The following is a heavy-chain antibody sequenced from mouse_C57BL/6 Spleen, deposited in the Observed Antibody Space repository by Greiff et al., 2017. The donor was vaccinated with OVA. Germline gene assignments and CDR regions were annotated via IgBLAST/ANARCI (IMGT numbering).Heavy chain of an antibody. CDR3: ARYYGSMDYDPWFAY. CDR1: GYTFPDYY. J-gene: IGHJ3*01. CDR2: IFPGSGST. V-gene: IGHV1-75*01. Sequence: VKLQESGPELVKPGASVKISCKASGYTFPDYYINWVKQRPGQGLEWIGWIFPGSGSTYYNEKFKGKATLTVDKSSSTAYMLLSSLTSEDAAVYFCARYYGSMDYDPWFAYWGQGTLVTVSA. D-gene: IGHD2-4*01.